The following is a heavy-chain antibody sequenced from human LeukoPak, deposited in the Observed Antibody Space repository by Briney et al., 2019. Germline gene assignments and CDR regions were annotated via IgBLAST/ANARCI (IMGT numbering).Heavy chain of an antibody. Sequence: SETLSLTCAVYGGSFSGYYWSWIRQPPGKGLEWIGEINHSGSTNYNPSLKSRVTISVDTSKNQFSLKLSSVTAADTAVYYCARAPSPPEDYWGQGTLVTVSS. J-gene: IGHJ4*02. CDR2: INHSGST. CDR3: ARAPSPPEDY. CDR1: GGSFSGYY. V-gene: IGHV4-34*01.